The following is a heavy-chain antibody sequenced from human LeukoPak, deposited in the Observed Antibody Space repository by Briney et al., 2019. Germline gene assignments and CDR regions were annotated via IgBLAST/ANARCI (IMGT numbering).Heavy chain of an antibody. V-gene: IGHV3-7*01. D-gene: IGHD2-15*01. Sequence: GGSLRLSCAASGFSFSSYWMTWLRQAPGKGLEWVANIRGDESRKYYLDSVTGRFTISRDNAKNSLYLQMNSLRAEDTAVYYCARSAIVVVVAAHFDYWGQGTLVTVSS. CDR2: IRGDESRK. J-gene: IGHJ4*02. CDR3: ARSAIVVVVAAHFDY. CDR1: GFSFSSYW.